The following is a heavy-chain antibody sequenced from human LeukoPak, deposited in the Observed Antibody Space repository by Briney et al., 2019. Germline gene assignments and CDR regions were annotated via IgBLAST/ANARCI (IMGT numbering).Heavy chain of an antibody. V-gene: IGHV3-66*01. D-gene: IGHD1-26*01. CDR2: IYSGGRT. CDR3: ARDWGGSPLGWFDP. Sequence: PGGSLRLSCAASGFTFSSYEMNWVRQAPGKGLEWVSVIYSGGRTYYADSVKGRFTISRDNSKNTLYLQMNSLRAEDTAVYYCARDWGGSPLGWFDPWGQGTLVTVSS. J-gene: IGHJ5*02. CDR1: GFTFSSYE.